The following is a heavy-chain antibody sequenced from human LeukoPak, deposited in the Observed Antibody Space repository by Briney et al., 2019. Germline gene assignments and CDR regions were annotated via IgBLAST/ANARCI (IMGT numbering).Heavy chain of an antibody. Sequence: PGGSLRLSCAASGFTFSTYAMHWVRQAPGKGLEWVAVISYDGSDKYYADSAKGRFTISRDTSKNTLYLQMNSLRADDTAVYYCARDSDPGPYYYYYMDVWGKGTTVTVSS. CDR1: GFTFSTYA. J-gene: IGHJ6*03. CDR2: ISYDGSDK. V-gene: IGHV3-30-3*01. CDR3: ARDSDPGPYYYYYMDV.